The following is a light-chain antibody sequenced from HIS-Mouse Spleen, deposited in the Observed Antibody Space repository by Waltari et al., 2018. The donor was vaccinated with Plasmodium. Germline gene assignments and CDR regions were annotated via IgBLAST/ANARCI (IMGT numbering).Light chain of an antibody. CDR2: GAS. V-gene: IGKV3-15*01. CDR3: QQYNNWSFT. CDR1: QGVSSN. J-gene: IGKJ3*01. Sequence: EIVMTQSPATLSVSPGERATLSCRASQGVSSNLAWYHQKPGQAPRLLIYGASTRATGIPARFSGSGSGTECTLTISSLQSEDFAVYYCQQYNNWSFTFGPGTKVDIK.